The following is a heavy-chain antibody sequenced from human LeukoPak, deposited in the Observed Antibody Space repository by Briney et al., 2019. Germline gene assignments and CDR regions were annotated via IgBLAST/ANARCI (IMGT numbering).Heavy chain of an antibody. CDR3: ARVLNSSSWRAYYTYMDV. D-gene: IGHD6-13*01. J-gene: IGHJ6*03. CDR2: IIPIFGTA. V-gene: IGHV1-69*05. Sequence: SVKVSCKASGGTFSSYAISWVRQAPGPGLEWMGGIIPIFGTANYAQKSQGRVTITTDESTSTAFMQLRSLRSEDTAVYYCARVLNSSSWRAYYTYMDVWGKGTTVTVSS. CDR1: GGTFSSYA.